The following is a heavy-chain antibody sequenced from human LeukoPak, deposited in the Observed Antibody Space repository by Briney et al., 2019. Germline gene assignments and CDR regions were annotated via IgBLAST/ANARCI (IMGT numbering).Heavy chain of an antibody. Sequence: GGSLRLSCAASGFTVSSNYMSWVRQAPGKGLEWVSVIYSGGSTYYADSVKGRFTISRDNSKNTLYLQMNSLRAEDTAVYYCARDLYDSSGYNSDEFDFWGQGTLVTVSS. J-gene: IGHJ4*02. D-gene: IGHD3-22*01. V-gene: IGHV3-66*01. CDR1: GFTVSSNY. CDR3: ARDLYDSSGYNSDEFDF. CDR2: IYSGGST.